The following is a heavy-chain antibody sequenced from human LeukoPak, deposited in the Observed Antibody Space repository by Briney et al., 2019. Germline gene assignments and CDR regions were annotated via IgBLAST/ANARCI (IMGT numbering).Heavy chain of an antibody. V-gene: IGHV1-2*06. CDR3: ARDLGATVTTRPDDY. D-gene: IGHD4-17*01. CDR1: GYTFTGYY. J-gene: IGHJ4*02. CDR2: INPNSGGT. Sequence: ASVKVSCKASGYTFTGYYMHWVRQAPGQGLEWMGRINPNSGGTNYAQKFQGRVTMTRDTSISTAYMELSRLRSDDTAVYYCARDLGATVTTRPDDYWGQGTLVTVSS.